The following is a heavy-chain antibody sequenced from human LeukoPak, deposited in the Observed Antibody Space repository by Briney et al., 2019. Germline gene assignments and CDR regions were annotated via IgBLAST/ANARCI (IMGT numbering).Heavy chain of an antibody. V-gene: IGHV1-18*01. D-gene: IGHD6-13*01. CDR3: ARYDVAAAPYFQH. CDR1: GYXFTSYG. CDR2: ISAYNGNT. Sequence: VASVKVSCKASGYXFTSYGISWVRQAPGQGLEWMGWISAYNGNTNYAQKLQGRVTMTTDTSTSTAYMELRSLRSDDTAAYCCARYDVAAAPYFQHWGQGTLVTVSS. J-gene: IGHJ1*01.